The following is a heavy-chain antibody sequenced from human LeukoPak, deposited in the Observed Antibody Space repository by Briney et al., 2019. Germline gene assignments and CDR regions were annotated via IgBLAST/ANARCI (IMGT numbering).Heavy chain of an antibody. Sequence: ASVKVSCKASGYTFTSYDINWVRQATGQGLEWMGWMNPYNGETGYAQKFQGRVTITRDTSTNTAYMELNSLTSEDTAVFYCARGQWGSYGSWYYDYWGQGTPVTVSS. V-gene: IGHV1-8*03. J-gene: IGHJ4*02. CDR2: MNPYNGET. D-gene: IGHD3-16*02. CDR3: ARGQWGSYGSWYYDY. CDR1: GYTFTSYD.